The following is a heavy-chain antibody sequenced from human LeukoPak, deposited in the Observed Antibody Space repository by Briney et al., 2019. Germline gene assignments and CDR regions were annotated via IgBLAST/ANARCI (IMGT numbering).Heavy chain of an antibody. CDR3: ASGAEGWNY. V-gene: IGHV3-13*01. CDR2: VGKSGYT. D-gene: IGHD2-15*01. CDR1: GFTFSSYD. J-gene: IGHJ4*02. Sequence: GGSLRLSCAASGFTFSSYDMHWVRQVTGKGLEWASGVGKSGYTYYAGSVKGRFTISRENAKNSLYLQMNDLRAGDTAVYYCASGAEGWNYWGQGTLVTVSS.